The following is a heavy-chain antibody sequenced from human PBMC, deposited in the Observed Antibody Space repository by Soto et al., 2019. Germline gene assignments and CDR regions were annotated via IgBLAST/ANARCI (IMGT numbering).Heavy chain of an antibody. D-gene: IGHD2-2*01. CDR3: ARDPQIVVVPAAPDSYYYYGMDV. CDR1: GGSISSGDYY. Sequence: SETQSLTCTVSGGSISSGDYYWSWIRQPPGKGLEWIGYIYCSGSTYYNPSLKSRVTISVDTSKNQFSLKLSSVTAADTAVYYCARDPQIVVVPAAPDSYYYYGMDVWGQGTTVTVSS. CDR2: IYCSGST. V-gene: IGHV4-30-4*01. J-gene: IGHJ6*02.